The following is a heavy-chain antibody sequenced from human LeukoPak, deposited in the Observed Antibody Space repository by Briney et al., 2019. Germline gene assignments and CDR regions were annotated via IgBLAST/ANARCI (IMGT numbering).Heavy chain of an antibody. J-gene: IGHJ3*02. CDR1: GGSISSGGYY. Sequence: SQTLSLTCTVSGGSISSGGYYWSWIRQHPGKGLEWIGYIYYSGSTYYNPSLKSRVTISVDTSKNQFSLKLSSVTAADTAVYYCARPSGYCSSTSCRRFAFDIWGQGTMVTVSS. CDR2: IYYSGST. V-gene: IGHV4-31*03. CDR3: ARPSGYCSSTSCRRFAFDI. D-gene: IGHD2-2*01.